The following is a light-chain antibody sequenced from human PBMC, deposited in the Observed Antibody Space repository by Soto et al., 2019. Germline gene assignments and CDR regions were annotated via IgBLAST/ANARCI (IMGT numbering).Light chain of an antibody. V-gene: IGKV3-15*01. J-gene: IGKJ1*01. CDR2: GAS. Sequence: EIVMTQSPATLSVSPGERATLSCRASQSVSSKLAWYQQRPGQAPRLLIYGASTRATGFPARFSGSGSGTEFTLTISSLQSEDFAVYYCQQYNDWPRTFAQGTKVEIK. CDR3: QQYNDWPRT. CDR1: QSVSSK.